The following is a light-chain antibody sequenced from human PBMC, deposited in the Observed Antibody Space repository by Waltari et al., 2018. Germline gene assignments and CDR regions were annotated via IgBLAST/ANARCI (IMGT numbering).Light chain of an antibody. J-gene: IGKJ2*01. CDR2: GTS. CDR1: RSFSSH. Sequence: DIVMTQSPATLSVSPGERVTLSCSASRSFSSHLAWYQQKPGQAPRLLISGTSTRATGIPARFSGSGSGTEFTLTISSLQSEDFAVYYCQQYNNRPYTFGQGTKLEI. V-gene: IGKV3-15*01. CDR3: QQYNNRPYT.